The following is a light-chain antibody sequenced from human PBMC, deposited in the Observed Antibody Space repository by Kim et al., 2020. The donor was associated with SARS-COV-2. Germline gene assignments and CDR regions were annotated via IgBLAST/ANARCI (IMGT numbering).Light chain of an antibody. CDR2: GAS. CDR3: HYYGSSLPLT. Sequence: PGERATLSCRASQSVSRFLLAWYQQKPGQSPRLLFYGASSRFTGVPDRFSGSGSGTDFTLTISRLEPEDFAVYYCHYYGSSLPLTFGGGTKVDIK. V-gene: IGKV3-20*01. CDR1: QSVSRFL. J-gene: IGKJ4*01.